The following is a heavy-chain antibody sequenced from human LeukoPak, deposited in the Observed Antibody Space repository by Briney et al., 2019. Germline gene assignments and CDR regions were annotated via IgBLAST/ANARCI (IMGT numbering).Heavy chain of an antibody. V-gene: IGHV4-34*01. Sequence: KPSETLSLTCAVYGGSFSGYYWSWVRQPPGKGLEWIGEINHSGSTNYNPSLKSRVTISVHTPKKQFCLKLSSVTAADTAVYYCARPYGQYSSAWFLNYWGQGTLVTVSS. CDR3: ARPYGQYSSAWFLNY. CDR1: GGSFSGYY. D-gene: IGHD6-13*01. J-gene: IGHJ4*02. CDR2: INHSGST.